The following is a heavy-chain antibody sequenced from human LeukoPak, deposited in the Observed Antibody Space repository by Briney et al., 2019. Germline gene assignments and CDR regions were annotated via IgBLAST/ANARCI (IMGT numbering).Heavy chain of an antibody. D-gene: IGHD3-3*01. Sequence: ASVKVSCKASGYTFTSYGISWVRQAPGQGLEWMGWISAYNGNTNYAQKLQGRVTMTTDTSTSTAYMELRSLRSEDTAVYFCARVLRPTYNFWNGYSAFDIWGQGTMVTVSS. CDR3: ARVLRPTYNFWNGYSAFDI. V-gene: IGHV1-18*01. CDR1: GYTFTSYG. CDR2: ISAYNGNT. J-gene: IGHJ3*02.